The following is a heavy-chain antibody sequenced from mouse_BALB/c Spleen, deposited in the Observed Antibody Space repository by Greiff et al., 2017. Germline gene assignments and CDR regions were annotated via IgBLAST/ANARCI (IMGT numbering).Heavy chain of an antibody. Sequence: QVQLKESGAELVKPGASVKLSCKASGYTFTSYYMYWVKQRPGQGLEWIGEINPSNGGTNFNEKFKSKATLTVDKSSSTAYMQLSSLTSEDSAVYYCTRSELMDYWGQGTSVTVSS. CDR2: INPSNGGT. CDR1: GYTFTSYY. J-gene: IGHJ4*01. CDR3: TRSELMDY. V-gene: IGHV1S81*02.